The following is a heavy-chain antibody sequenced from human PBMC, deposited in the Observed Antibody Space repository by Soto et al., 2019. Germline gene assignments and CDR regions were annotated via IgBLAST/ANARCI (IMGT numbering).Heavy chain of an antibody. Sequence: QVQLQESDPGLVKPSETLSLTCTVSGGSISSYYWSWIRQPAGKGLEWIGRIYTSGSTNYNPSLKCRVTMSVDTSKNQCSLKLSAVTAADTAVYYCAREGVGAIFYYYDGMDVWGQGTTVTVSS. CDR2: IYTSGST. CDR1: GGSISSYY. J-gene: IGHJ6*02. D-gene: IGHD1-26*01. V-gene: IGHV4-4*07. CDR3: AREGVGAIFYYYDGMDV.